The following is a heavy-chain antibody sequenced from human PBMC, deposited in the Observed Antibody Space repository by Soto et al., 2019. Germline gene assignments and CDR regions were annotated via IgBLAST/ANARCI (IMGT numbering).Heavy chain of an antibody. J-gene: IGHJ4*01. Sequence: SVKVSCKASGYTFTSYGIGWVRQAPGQGLEWMGWIIPIYGTANYAQKFQGRVTITADESTSTAYMELSSLRSEDTAVYYCERGLGYSYGSWGQGTLVTVSS. CDR2: IIPIYGTA. CDR1: GYTFTSYG. D-gene: IGHD5-18*01. CDR3: ERGLGYSYGS. V-gene: IGHV1-69*13.